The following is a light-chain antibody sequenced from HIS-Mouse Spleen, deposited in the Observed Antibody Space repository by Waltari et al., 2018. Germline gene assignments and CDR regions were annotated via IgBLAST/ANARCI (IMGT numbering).Light chain of an antibody. CDR2: WAS. CDR1: QSVLYSSNNKNY. V-gene: IGKV4-1*01. Sequence: DIVMTQSPDSLAVSLGERATINCKSSQSVLYSSNNKNYLAWYQQKPGQPPQLLIYWASTRESGVPDRFSGSGSGTDFTLTISSLQAEDVAVYYCQQYYSTPITFGGGTKVEIK. J-gene: IGKJ4*01. CDR3: QQYYSTPIT.